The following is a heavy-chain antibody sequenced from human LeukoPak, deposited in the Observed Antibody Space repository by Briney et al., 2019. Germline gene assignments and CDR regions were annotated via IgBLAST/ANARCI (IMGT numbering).Heavy chain of an antibody. CDR1: GGSISGYY. D-gene: IGHD2-15*01. V-gene: IGHV4-59*01. CDR3: ARDVLPQDY. J-gene: IGHJ4*02. Sequence: PSETLSLTCTVPGGSISGYYWSWIRQPPGKGLEWIGYIHYIGSTYYNPSLKSRVTISVDTSKKQFSLKVSSVTAANTAVYYCARDVLPQDYWGQGTLVTVSS. CDR2: IHYIGST.